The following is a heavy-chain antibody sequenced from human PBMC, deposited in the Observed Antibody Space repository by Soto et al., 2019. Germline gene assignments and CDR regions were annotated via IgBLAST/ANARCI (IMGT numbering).Heavy chain of an antibody. D-gene: IGHD1-26*01. CDR2: IDGGKT. V-gene: IGHV3-15*02. J-gene: IGHJ4*02. CDR1: GFTFNNAR. CDR3: TSNAAAKVGTLSY. Sequence: EVQLVEPGGALVEPGGSLRLSCAASGFTFNNARRGWVRQAPGKGLDWVGRIDGGKTDFAAPVEGRFTFSRDDSRNTLFLQMNCLKTEDTGVYYCTSNAAAKVGTLSYWGQGTLVTVSS.